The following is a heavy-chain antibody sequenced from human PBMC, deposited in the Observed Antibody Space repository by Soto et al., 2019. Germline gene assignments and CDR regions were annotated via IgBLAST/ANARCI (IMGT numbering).Heavy chain of an antibody. CDR3: ARVGIVGVKEGCHFDY. CDR2: ISAYSGTT. Sequence: GSGKVSCKDSSYTFTSCCISWVRQAPGDGLEWMGWISAYSGTTNYAQKLQGRVTMTTDTSTITAYLELRSLRYDDTTAIYWARVGIVGVKEGCHFDYWGQGTLVTVSS. D-gene: IGHD3-22*01. CDR1: SYTFTSCC. V-gene: IGHV1-18*04. J-gene: IGHJ4*02.